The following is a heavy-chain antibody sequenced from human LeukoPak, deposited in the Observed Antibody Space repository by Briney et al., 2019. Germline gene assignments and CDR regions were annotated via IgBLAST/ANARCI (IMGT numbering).Heavy chain of an antibody. CDR1: GYTFTSYG. J-gene: IGHJ5*02. V-gene: IGHV1-18*01. Sequence: ASVKVSCKASGYTFTSYGISWVRQAPGQGLEWMGWVSAYNGNTNYAQKFQGRVTMTRNTSISTAYMELSSLRSEDTAVYYCARGPIAEAGDWFDPWGQGTLVTVSS. CDR2: VSAYNGNT. D-gene: IGHD6-13*01. CDR3: ARGPIAEAGDWFDP.